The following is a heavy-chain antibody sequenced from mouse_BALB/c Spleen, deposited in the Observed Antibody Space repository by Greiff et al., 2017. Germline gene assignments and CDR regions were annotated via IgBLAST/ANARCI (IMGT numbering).Heavy chain of an antibody. Sequence: EVKLMESGGGLVKPGGSLKLSCAASGFTFSSYAMSWVRQTPEKRLEWVASISSGGSTYYPDSVKGRFTISRDNARNILYLQMSSLRSEDTAMYYCARGRGTTVVPHWYFDVGGAGTTVTVSS. CDR3: ARGRGTTVVPHWYFDV. D-gene: IGHD1-1*01. J-gene: IGHJ1*01. CDR2: ISSGGST. V-gene: IGHV5-6-5*01. CDR1: GFTFSSYA.